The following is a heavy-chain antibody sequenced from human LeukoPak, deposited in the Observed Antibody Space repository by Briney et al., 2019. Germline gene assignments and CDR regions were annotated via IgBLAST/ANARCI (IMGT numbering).Heavy chain of an antibody. J-gene: IGHJ4*02. D-gene: IGHD6-13*01. CDR1: GGSTSSYY. V-gene: IGHV4-59*08. CDR3: ARLRSGGSWLTSYYFDY. Sequence: SETLSLTCTVSGGSTSSYYWSWIRQPPGKGLEWIGYIYYSGSTNYNPSLKSRVTISVDTSKNQFSLKLSSVTAADTAVYYCARLRSGGSWLTSYYFDYWGQGTLVTVSS. CDR2: IYYSGST.